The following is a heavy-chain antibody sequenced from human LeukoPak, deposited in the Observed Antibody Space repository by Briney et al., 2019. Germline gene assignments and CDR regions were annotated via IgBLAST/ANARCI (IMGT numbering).Heavy chain of an antibody. CDR3: VSRLGGGWEYYFDL. CDR2: IYPGDSDT. CDR1: GYSFTSYW. Sequence: GESLKISCKGSGYSFTSYWIGWVRQMPGKGLEWMGIIYPGDSDTRYSPSFQGQVTISADRSITTAYLQWSSLRASDTAIYYCVSRLGGGWEYYFDLWGRGTLVTVSS. V-gene: IGHV5-51*01. J-gene: IGHJ4*02. D-gene: IGHD6-19*01.